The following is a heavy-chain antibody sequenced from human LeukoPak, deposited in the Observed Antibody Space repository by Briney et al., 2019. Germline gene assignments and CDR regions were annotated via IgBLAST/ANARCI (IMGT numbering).Heavy chain of an antibody. Sequence: GGSLRLSCAASGFTFSSYAMSWVRQAPGKGLEWVSAISGSGGSTYYADSVKGRFTISRDNSKNTLYLQMNSLRAEDTAVYYCAKDLSSSWSPSSYFQHWGQGTLVTVSS. J-gene: IGHJ1*01. CDR3: AKDLSSSWSPSSYFQH. CDR2: ISGSGGST. CDR1: GFTFSSYA. D-gene: IGHD6-13*01. V-gene: IGHV3-23*01.